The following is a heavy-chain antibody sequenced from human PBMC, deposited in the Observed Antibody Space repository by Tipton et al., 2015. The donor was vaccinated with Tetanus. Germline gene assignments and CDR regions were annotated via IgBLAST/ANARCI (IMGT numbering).Heavy chain of an antibody. CDR2: ITPIFGTT. CDR1: GGTFTNYA. V-gene: IGHV1-69*01. CDR3: ARGFYYMDV. Sequence: QLVQSGAEMKKPGSSVKVSCKASGGTFTNYALSWVRQAPGQGLEWVGGITPIFGTTNSAPKFQGRVTITADESTNTAYMELSSLRSDDTAVYFCARGFYYMDVWGQGTTVTVSS. J-gene: IGHJ6*03.